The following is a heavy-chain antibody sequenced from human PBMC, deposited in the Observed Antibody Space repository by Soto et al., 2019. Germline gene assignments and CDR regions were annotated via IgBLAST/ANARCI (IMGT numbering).Heavy chain of an antibody. CDR1: GFRFDEYK. D-gene: IGHD3-16*01. CDR3: ARETLSYGSALDV. J-gene: IGHJ6*02. V-gene: IGHV3-43*01. Sequence: PGGSLRLSCAASGFRFDEYKIHWFRQAPGKGLEWVSLITWNGANTYYADSVKVRFTISRDGTKKSVSLQMTSLKGEDTGLYYCARETLSYGSALDVWGQGTTVTVSS. CDR2: ITWNGANT.